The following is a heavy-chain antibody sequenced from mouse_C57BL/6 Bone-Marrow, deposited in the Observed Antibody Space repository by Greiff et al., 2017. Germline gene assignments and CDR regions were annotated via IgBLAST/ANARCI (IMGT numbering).Heavy chain of an antibody. CDR1: GYTFTSYW. CDR3: ARSDYGYDGDN. D-gene: IGHD2-2*01. Sequence: VKLQQPGAELVKPGASVKLSCKASGYTFTSYWMQWVQQRPGQGLEWIGEIDPSDSYTNYNQKFKGKATLTVDTSSSTAYMQLSSLTSEDSAVYYCARSDYGYDGDNWGQGTTPTVSA. J-gene: IGHJ2*01. CDR2: IDPSDSYT. V-gene: IGHV1-50*01.